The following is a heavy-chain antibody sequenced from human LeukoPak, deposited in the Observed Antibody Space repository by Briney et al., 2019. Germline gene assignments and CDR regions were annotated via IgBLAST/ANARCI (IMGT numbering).Heavy chain of an antibody. Sequence: GGSLRLSCAASGFTFSAYGMSWVRQSPRKGLEWVSGVSGADGTTYYADSVKGRFTISRDNSKSTLYLQMNNLRAEDTAVYYCAKHWSYCSTTSCFFNYYYYYMDVWGKGTPVTVSS. J-gene: IGHJ6*03. V-gene: IGHV3-23*01. CDR2: VSGADGTT. CDR1: GFTFSAYG. D-gene: IGHD2-2*01. CDR3: AKHWSYCSTTSCFFNYYYYYMDV.